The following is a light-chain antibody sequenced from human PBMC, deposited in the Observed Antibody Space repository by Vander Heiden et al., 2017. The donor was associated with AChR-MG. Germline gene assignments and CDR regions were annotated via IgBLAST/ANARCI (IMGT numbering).Light chain of an antibody. V-gene: IGKV3-11*01. Sequence: EIVLTQSPAPLSLSPGERATLPCRASQSVRRYLAWYQQKPGQAPRLLIYDASNRATGIPARFSGSGSGTDFTLTISSLEPEDFAVYYCQHRYNWPPWTFGQGTTVEV. CDR2: DAS. CDR1: QSVRRY. J-gene: IGKJ1*01. CDR3: QHRYNWPPWT.